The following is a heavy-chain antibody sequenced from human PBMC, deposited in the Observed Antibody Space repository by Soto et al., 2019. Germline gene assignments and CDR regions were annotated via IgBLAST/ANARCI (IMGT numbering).Heavy chain of an antibody. CDR1: GFSFSSYG. CDR2: IYDGSNK. V-gene: IGHV3-33*08. CDR3: ARYQLKGMDV. D-gene: IGHD2-2*01. J-gene: IGHJ6*02. Sequence: GGSLRLSCAASGFSFSSYGVHWVRQAPGKGLEWVAVIYDGSNKYYADSVKGRFTISRDNSKNTLYLQMNSLRAEDTAVYYCARYQLKGMDVWGQGTTVTVSS.